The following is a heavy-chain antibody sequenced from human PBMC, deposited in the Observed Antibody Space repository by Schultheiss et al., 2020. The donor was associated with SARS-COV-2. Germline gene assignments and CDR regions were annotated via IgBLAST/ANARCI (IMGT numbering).Heavy chain of an antibody. CDR2: ITSSSSHI. CDR1: GFTFSNAW. CDR3: ASTVDPIVVVPTATWGY. D-gene: IGHD2-2*01. Sequence: GGSLRLSCAASGFTFSNAWMSWVRQAPGKGLEWVSWITSSSSHIYNADSLKGRFTISRDNAKNSLYLQMNSLRAEDTAVYYCASTVDPIVVVPTATWGYWGQGTLVTVSS. J-gene: IGHJ4*02. V-gene: IGHV3-21*01.